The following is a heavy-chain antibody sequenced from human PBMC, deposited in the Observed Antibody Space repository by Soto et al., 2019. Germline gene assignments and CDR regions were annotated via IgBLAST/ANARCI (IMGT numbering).Heavy chain of an antibody. D-gene: IGHD2-15*01. Sequence: GASVKVSCKASARTFSSYAISWVRQAPGQGLEWMGGIIPIFGTANYAQKFQGRVTITADESTSTAYMELSSLRSEDMAVYYCARDPINCNGGSCYPEDLTVYYYGMDVWGQGTTVTVSS. CDR2: IIPIFGTA. CDR1: ARTFSSYA. V-gene: IGHV1-69*13. CDR3: ARDPINCNGGSCYPEDLTVYYYGMDV. J-gene: IGHJ6*02.